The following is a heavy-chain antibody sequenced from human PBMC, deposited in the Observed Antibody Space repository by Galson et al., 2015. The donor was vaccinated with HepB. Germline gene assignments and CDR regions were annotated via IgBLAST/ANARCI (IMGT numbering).Heavy chain of an antibody. Sequence: ETLSLTCAVYGGSFSGYYWSWIRQPPGKGLEWIGEINHSGSTNYNPSLKSRVTISVDTSRNQFSLKLSSVTAADTAVYYCARVYGGNPGDVWGKGTTVTVSS. CDR1: GGSFSGYY. CDR2: INHSGST. J-gene: IGHJ6*04. V-gene: IGHV4-34*01. D-gene: IGHD4-23*01. CDR3: ARVYGGNPGDV.